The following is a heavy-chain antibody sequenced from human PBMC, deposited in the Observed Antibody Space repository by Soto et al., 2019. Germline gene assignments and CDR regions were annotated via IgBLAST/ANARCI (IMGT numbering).Heavy chain of an antibody. Sequence: QVQLQQWGAGLLKPSETLSLTCAVHGGSFSDHYWSWIRQSPGKGLEWIGEINHSGSTNYSPSLKRRVTMSVDTSKNQFSLKLTSVTAADTAVYYCARVHSGSDAFDIWGQGTMVTVSS. D-gene: IGHD3-22*01. V-gene: IGHV4-34*01. CDR2: INHSGST. J-gene: IGHJ3*02. CDR1: GGSFSDHY. CDR3: ARVHSGSDAFDI.